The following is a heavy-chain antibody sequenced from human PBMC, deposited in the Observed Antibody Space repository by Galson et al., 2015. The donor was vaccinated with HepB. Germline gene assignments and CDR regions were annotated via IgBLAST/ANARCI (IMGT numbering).Heavy chain of an antibody. CDR1: GGSISSYY. V-gene: IGHV4-59*08. CDR3: ARCYSSSWYRPLQTNWFDP. D-gene: IGHD6-13*01. J-gene: IGHJ5*02. CDR2: IYYSGST. Sequence: ETLSLTCTVSGGSISSYYWSWIRQPPGKGLEWIGYIYYSGSTNYNPSLKSRVTISVDTSKNQFSLKLSSVTAADTAVYYCARCYSSSWYRPLQTNWFDPWGQGTLVTVSS.